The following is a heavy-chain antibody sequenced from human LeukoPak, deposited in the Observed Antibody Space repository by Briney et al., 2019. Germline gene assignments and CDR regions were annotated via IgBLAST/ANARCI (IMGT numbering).Heavy chain of an antibody. D-gene: IGHD6-13*01. CDR3: AKGSSWYRIFDY. CDR2: ISYDGSNK. CDR1: GFTFSSYG. J-gene: IGHJ4*02. Sequence: GGSLRLSCAASGFTFSSYGMHWVRQAPGKGLEWVAVISYDGSNKYYADSVKGRFTISRDNSKNTLYLQMNSLRAEDTAVYYCAKGSSWYRIFDYWGQGTLVTVSS. V-gene: IGHV3-30*18.